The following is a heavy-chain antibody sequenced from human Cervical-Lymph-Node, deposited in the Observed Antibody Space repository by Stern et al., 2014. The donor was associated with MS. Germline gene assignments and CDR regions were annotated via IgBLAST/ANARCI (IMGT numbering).Heavy chain of an antibody. CDR1: GDSITSGGHY. D-gene: IGHD1-26*01. Sequence: VQLVESGPGLVKPSQTLSLTCTVSGDSITSGGHYWSWIPQHPGKGLTWIGYIYNSGATFYNPSLKGRVTISLDTSENQFSLKLSSVTAADTAIYYCASRWSGTYYGQNWFDPWGQGILVTVSS. J-gene: IGHJ5*02. CDR3: ASRWSGTYYGQNWFDP. CDR2: IYNSGAT. V-gene: IGHV4-31*03.